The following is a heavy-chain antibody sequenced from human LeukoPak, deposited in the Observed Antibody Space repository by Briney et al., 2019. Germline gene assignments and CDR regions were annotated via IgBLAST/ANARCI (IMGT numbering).Heavy chain of an antibody. CDR1: GGSVSSGSYY. CDR3: ARGLSELWLRYFDY. Sequence: SETLSLTCTVSGGSVSSGSYYWSWIRQPPGKGLEWIGYIYYSGSTNYNPSLKSRVTISVDTSKNQFSLKLSSVTAADTAVYYCARGLSELWLRYFDYWGQGTLVTVSS. CDR2: IYYSGST. D-gene: IGHD5-18*01. J-gene: IGHJ4*02. V-gene: IGHV4-61*01.